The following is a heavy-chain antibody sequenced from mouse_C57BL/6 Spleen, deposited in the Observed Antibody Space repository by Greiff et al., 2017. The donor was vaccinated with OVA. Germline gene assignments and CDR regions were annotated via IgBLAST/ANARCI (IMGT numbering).Heavy chain of an antibody. CDR3: ARRSSYGYFDV. J-gene: IGHJ1*03. V-gene: IGHV2-2*01. Sequence: VQLQQSGPGLVQPSQSLSITCTVSGFSLTSYGVHWVRQSPGKGLEWLGVIWSGGGTDYNAAFISRLSISKDNSKSQVFFKMNSLQADDTAIYYCARRSSYGYFDVWGTGTTVTVSS. CDR1: GFSLTSYG. CDR2: IWSGGGT. D-gene: IGHD1-1*01.